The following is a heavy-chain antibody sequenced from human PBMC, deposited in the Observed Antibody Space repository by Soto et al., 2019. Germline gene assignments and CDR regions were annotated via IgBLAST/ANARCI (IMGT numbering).Heavy chain of an antibody. CDR3: ARILDGSGPRAAFGY. CDR1: GFTFSNYI. J-gene: IGHJ4*02. Sequence: GGSLSLSCAAFGFTFSNYILHWVRQAPGKGLEWVAMILHDGNNRYYADSVKGRFTISRDNSKNTLYLQMNSLRAEDTAVYYCARILDGSGPRAAFGYWGQGTLVTVSS. D-gene: IGHD3-10*01. V-gene: IGHV3-30*14. CDR2: ILHDGNNR.